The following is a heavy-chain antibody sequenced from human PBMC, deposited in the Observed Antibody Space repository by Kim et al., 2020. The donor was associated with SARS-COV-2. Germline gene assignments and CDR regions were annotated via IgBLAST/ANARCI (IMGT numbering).Heavy chain of an antibody. Sequence: GGSLRLSCAASGFTFSSYWMSWVRQAPGKGLEWVANIKQDGSEKYYVDSVKGRFTISRDNAKNSLYLQMNSLRAEDTAVYYCARDTKFWSGYYTPMGYGMDVWGQGTTVTVSS. D-gene: IGHD3-3*01. CDR1: GFTFSSYW. V-gene: IGHV3-7*01. J-gene: IGHJ6*02. CDR2: IKQDGSEK. CDR3: ARDTKFWSGYYTPMGYGMDV.